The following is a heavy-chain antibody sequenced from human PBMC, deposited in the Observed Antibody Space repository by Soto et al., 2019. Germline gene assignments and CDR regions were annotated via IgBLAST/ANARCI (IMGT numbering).Heavy chain of an antibody. CDR2: ISYSGNT. V-gene: IGHV4-59*01. Sequence: SDILSLTSTVSRVSINSDHWSWIPQPPGEGLVWLGYISYSGNTDYNPSLKSVVNISVDTSKNQFSLKLSSVTAADTAAYPCAKHFSGSSLLDSWGQGTLVTVCS. J-gene: IGHJ4*02. CDR3: AKHFSGSSLLDS. D-gene: IGHD1-26*01. CDR1: RVSINSDH.